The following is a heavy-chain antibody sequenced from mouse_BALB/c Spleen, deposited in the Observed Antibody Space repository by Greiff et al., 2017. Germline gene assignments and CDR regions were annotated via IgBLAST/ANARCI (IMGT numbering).Heavy chain of an antibody. CDR1: GFTFSSYG. V-gene: IGHV5-6*01. Sequence: EVQLVESGGDLVKPGGSLKLSCAASGFTFSSYGMSWVRQTPDKRLEWVATISSGGSYTYYPDSVKGRFTISRDNAKNTLYLQMSSLKSEDTAMYYCARLRYGNYLYAMDYWGQGTSVTVSS. CDR2: ISSGGSYT. J-gene: IGHJ4*01. CDR3: ARLRYGNYLYAMDY. D-gene: IGHD2-10*02.